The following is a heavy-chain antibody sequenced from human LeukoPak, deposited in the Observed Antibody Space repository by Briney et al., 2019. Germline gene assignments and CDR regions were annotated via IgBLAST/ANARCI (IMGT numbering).Heavy chain of an antibody. CDR2: ISYDGSNK. D-gene: IGHD2-2*01. CDR1: GFTFNSYA. CDR3: ARGNCSSASCYRFDP. Sequence: GGSLRLSCAASGFTFNSYAMHWVRQAPGKGLKWVAVISYDGSNKYYADSVKGRFTISRDNSKNTLYLQMNSLRAEDTAVYYCARGNCSSASCYRFDPWGQGTLVTVSS. V-gene: IGHV3-30*04. J-gene: IGHJ5*02.